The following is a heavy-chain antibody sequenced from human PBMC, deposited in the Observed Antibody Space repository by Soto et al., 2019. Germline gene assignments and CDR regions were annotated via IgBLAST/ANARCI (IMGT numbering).Heavy chain of an antibody. CDR3: ARDLGYYYDSSGFYSYFQY. CDR2: ISAYNGNT. CDR1: GYTFTNYG. V-gene: IGHV1-18*01. D-gene: IGHD3-22*01. Sequence: QVRLVQSGAEVKKPGASVKVSCKTSGYTFTNYGITWVRQAPGQGLEWMGWISAYNGNTGYTQKLQGRVTITTDTSTSTAYMELRSLRSDDTAVYYCARDLGYYYDSSGFYSYFQYWGQGTLVTVSS. J-gene: IGHJ1*01.